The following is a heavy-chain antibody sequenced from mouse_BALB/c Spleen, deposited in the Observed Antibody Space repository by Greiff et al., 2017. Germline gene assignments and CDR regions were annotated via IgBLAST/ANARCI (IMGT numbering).Heavy chain of an antibody. D-gene: IGHD1-1*01. CDR2: IYPGDGDT. CDR3: ARDYYGSNAMDY. V-gene: IGHV1-82*01. CDR1: GYAFSSSW. J-gene: IGHJ4*01. Sequence: VQLQQSGPELVKPGASVKISCKASGYAFSSSWMNWVKQRPGQGLEWIGRIYPGDGDTNYNGKFKGKATLTADKSSSTAYMQLSSLTSVDSAVYFCARDYYGSNAMDYWGQGTSVTVSS.